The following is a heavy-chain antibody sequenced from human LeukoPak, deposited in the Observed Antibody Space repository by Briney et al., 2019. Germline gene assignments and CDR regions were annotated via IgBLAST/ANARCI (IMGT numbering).Heavy chain of an antibody. J-gene: IGHJ4*02. Sequence: PSETLSLTCAVSGGSISSSNWWSWVRQPPGKGLEWIGEIYHSGSTNYNPSLKSRVTISVDKSKNQFSLKLSSVTAADTAVYYCAWTGIVGATNIDCWGQGTLVTVSS. CDR2: IYHSGST. CDR3: AWTGIVGATNIDC. CDR1: GGSISSSNW. D-gene: IGHD1-26*01. V-gene: IGHV4-4*02.